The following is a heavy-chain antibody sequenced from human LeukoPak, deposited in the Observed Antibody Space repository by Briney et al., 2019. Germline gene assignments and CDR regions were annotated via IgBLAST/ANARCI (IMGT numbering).Heavy chain of an antibody. D-gene: IGHD2-21*02. CDR3: ATYIVVVTAIQYYFDY. Sequence: LGASVKVSCKVSGYTLTVLSMHWVRQAPGRGLEWMGGFDTEDGETIYAQKFQGRVTMTEDTSTDTAYMELNSLRSEDTAVYYCATYIVVVTAIQYYFDYWGQGTLVTVSS. CDR1: GYTLTVLS. CDR2: FDTEDGET. V-gene: IGHV1-24*01. J-gene: IGHJ4*02.